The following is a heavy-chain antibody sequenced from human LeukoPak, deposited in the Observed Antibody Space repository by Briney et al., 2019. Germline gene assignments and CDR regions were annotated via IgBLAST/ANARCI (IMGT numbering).Heavy chain of an antibody. CDR2: IYHSGST. J-gene: IGHJ3*02. CDR3: AKDSVLRFLEWSKMGDAFDI. D-gene: IGHD3-3*01. CDR1: GGSISSGGYS. Sequence: SETLSLTCTVSGGSISSGGYSGSWFRQPPGKGLEWIGYIYHSGSTYYNPSLKSRVTISVDRSKNQFSLKLSSVTAADTAVYYCAKDSVLRFLEWSKMGDAFDIWGQGTMVTVSS. V-gene: IGHV4-30-2*01.